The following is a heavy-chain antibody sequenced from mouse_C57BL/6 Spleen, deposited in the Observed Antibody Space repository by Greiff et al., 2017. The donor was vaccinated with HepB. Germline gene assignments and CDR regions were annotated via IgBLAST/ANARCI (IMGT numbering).Heavy chain of an antibody. Sequence: EVKVEESGAGLVKPGGSLKISCAASGFTFSSYAMSWVRQAPEKRLEWVAYISSGGDYIYYADTVKGRFTIYRDNARNTLYLQMSSLKSEDTAMYYCTRDDYEEGFAYWGQGTLVTVSA. V-gene: IGHV5-9-1*02. CDR3: TRDDYEEGFAY. D-gene: IGHD2-4*01. CDR1: GFTFSSYA. J-gene: IGHJ3*01. CDR2: ISSGGDYI.